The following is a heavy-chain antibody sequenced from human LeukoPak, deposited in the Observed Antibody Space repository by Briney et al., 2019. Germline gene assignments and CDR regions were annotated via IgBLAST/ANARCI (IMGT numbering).Heavy chain of an antibody. CDR1: GYTFTSYD. CDR2: MNPNSGNT. Sequence: ASVKVSCKASGYTFTSYDINWVRQATGQGLEWMGWMNPNSGNTGYAQKFQGRVTMTRNTSISTAYMELSSLRSEDTAVYYCARVTRDSSGYYFEYFQHWARAPWSPSPQ. J-gene: IGHJ1*01. D-gene: IGHD3-22*01. CDR3: ARVTRDSSGYYFEYFQH. V-gene: IGHV1-8*01.